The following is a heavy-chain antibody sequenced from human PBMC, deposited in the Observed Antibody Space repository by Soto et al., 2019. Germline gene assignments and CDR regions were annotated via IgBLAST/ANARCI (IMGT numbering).Heavy chain of an antibody. D-gene: IGHD3-10*01. CDR2: IYFRGST. V-gene: IGHV4-59*08. J-gene: IGHJ4*02. Sequence: PSETLSLTCTVSGGSISSSYWSWTRQPPGKGLEWIGYIYFRGSTNYNPSLKSRVTISVDTSKNQFSLKLSSVTAADTAVYYCASHMVRGVPFGYWGQGTLVTVSS. CDR3: ASHMVRGVPFGY. CDR1: GGSISSSY.